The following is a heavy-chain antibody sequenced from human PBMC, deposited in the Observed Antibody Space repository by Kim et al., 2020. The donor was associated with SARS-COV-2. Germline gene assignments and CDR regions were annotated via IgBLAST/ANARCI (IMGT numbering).Heavy chain of an antibody. CDR3: ARVDSPTGSHVHYYGMDV. V-gene: IGHV1-3*01. CDR2: INGGNGNT. Sequence: ASVKVSCKASGYTFNSYAMHWVRQAPGQRFEWMGWINGGNGNTKYSQKFQGRVTITRDTSASTAYMEVSSLRSEDTAVYYCARVDSPTGSHVHYYGMDVWGQGTTGTVSS. J-gene: IGHJ6*02. CDR1: GYTFNSYA. D-gene: IGHD3-10*01.